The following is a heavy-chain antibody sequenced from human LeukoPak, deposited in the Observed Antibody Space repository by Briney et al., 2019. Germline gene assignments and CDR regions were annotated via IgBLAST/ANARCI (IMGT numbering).Heavy chain of an antibody. D-gene: IGHD1-26*01. J-gene: IGHJ4*02. CDR1: GGSISSRSCC. Sequence: SETLCLTCTVSGGSISSRSCCWGWIRQPPGKGLEWIGTIYYSGSTYYNPSLKSRVTLSVDTSKNQFSLGLRSVTAADTAVYYCARQVYSGTHYFDYWGQGTLVTVSS. CDR2: IYYSGST. CDR3: ARQVYSGTHYFDY. V-gene: IGHV4-39*01.